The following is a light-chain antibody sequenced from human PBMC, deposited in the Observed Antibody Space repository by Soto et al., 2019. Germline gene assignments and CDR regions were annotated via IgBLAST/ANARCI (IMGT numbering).Light chain of an antibody. CDR1: SSDIGAYAS. CDR3: SSSTSSSTYV. V-gene: IGLV2-14*03. J-gene: IGLJ1*01. Sequence: QSALTQPDSVSGSPGQSITISCTGTSSDIGAYASVSWYQQHPDKAPKLIIYSVSHRSSGVSDRFSGSKSGNTASLTISGLHTEDEADYYCSSSTSSSTYVFGTGTKLTVL. CDR2: SVS.